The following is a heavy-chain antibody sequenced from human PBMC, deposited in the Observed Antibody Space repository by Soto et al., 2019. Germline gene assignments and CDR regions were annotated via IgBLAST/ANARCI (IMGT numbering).Heavy chain of an antibody. CDR2: IKDGGRT. CDR1: GGSLSGYY. Sequence: QVQLQQWGAGLLKPSETLSLNCAVNGGSLSGYYWSWIRQPPGKGLEWIGEIKDGGRTNYSPSLNSXXTXSXXTSNNQCSLRLYSVTAADTGVYYCARGQEGVVATHWDQGTLVTVSS. CDR3: ARGQEGVVATH. D-gene: IGHD5-12*01. J-gene: IGHJ4*02. V-gene: IGHV4-34*01.